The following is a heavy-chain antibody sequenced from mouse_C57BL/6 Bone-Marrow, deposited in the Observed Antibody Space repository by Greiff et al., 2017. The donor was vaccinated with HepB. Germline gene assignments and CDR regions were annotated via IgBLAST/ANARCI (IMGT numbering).Heavy chain of an antibody. J-gene: IGHJ3*01. Sequence: EVHLVESGGDLVKPGGSLKLSCAASGFTFSSYGMSWVRQTPDKRLEWVATISSGGSYTYYPDSVKGRFTISRDNAKNTLYLQMSSLKSEDTAMYYCARHTLAWFAYWGQGTLVTVSA. CDR1: GFTFSSYG. CDR2: ISSGGSYT. V-gene: IGHV5-6*01. CDR3: ARHTLAWFAY.